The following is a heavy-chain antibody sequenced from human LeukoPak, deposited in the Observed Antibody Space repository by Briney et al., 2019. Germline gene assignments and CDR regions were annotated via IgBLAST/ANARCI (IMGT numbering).Heavy chain of an antibody. D-gene: IGHD3-16*01. J-gene: IGHJ4*02. CDR1: GGSISSYY. Sequence: SETLSLTCTVSGGSISSYYWSWIRQPPGKGLEWIGHIYYSGSTNYNPSLKSRVTISVDTSKNQFSLKLSSVTAADTAVYYCARGGGGTLGYFNYWGQGTLVTVSS. CDR2: IYYSGST. CDR3: ARGGGGTLGYFNY. V-gene: IGHV4-59*12.